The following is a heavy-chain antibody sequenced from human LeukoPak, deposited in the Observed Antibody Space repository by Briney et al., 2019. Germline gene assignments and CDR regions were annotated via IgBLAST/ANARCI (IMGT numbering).Heavy chain of an antibody. CDR2: IYYSGST. Sequence: SETLSLTCTVSGGSISSYYWSWIRQPPGKGLEWIGYIYYSGSTNYNPSLKSRVTISVDTSKNQFSLKLSSVTAADTAVYYCARQPRYSSGWFDPWGQGTLVTVSS. CDR3: ARQPRYSSGWFDP. V-gene: IGHV4-59*08. J-gene: IGHJ5*02. D-gene: IGHD5-18*01. CDR1: GGSISSYY.